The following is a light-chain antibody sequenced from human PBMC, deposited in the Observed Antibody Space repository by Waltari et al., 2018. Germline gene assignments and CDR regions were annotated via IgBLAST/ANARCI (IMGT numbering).Light chain of an antibody. CDR1: QSVSRF. CDR2: EAS. Sequence: EIVLTQSPGTLSLPPGERATLSCRASQSVSRFLAWYQQKPGQAPRLLIYEASSRATDIPDRFSGSGSGTDFSLTISRLEPEDSAVYYCQQYGSSVMYTFGQGTKLEIQ. CDR3: QQYGSSVMYT. V-gene: IGKV3-20*01. J-gene: IGKJ2*01.